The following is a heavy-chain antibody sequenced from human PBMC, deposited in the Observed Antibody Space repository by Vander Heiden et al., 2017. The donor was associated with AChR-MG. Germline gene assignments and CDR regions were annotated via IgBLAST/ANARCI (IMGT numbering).Heavy chain of an antibody. CDR1: AVFFSSYG. J-gene: IGHJ6*03. V-gene: IGHV3-30*18. CDR2: ISNDVSNK. Sequence: QVQLVESGGGVVQRGTPLRLSCAASAVFFSSYGMHWVRQAPGKGLEWVAVISNDVSNKYYADSMKGRFTISRDNSKNTLSLQMNSLRADDTAVYYCAKVGYSGSSLYVDNYYYFLDFWGKGTTVTVSS. D-gene: IGHD5-12*01. CDR3: AKVGYSGSSLYVDNYYYFLDF.